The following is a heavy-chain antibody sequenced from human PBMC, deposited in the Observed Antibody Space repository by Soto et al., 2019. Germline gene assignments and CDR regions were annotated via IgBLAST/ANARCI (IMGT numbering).Heavy chain of an antibody. V-gene: IGHV4-39*01. CDR3: ARRGRTGQLDY. Sequence: SETLSLTCTVSGGSISSSSYYWGWIRQPPGKGLEWIGSIYYSGSTYYNPSLKSRVTISVDTSKNQFSLKLSSVTAADTAVYYCARRGRTGQLDYWGQGTLVTVSS. CDR1: GGSISSSSYY. CDR2: IYYSGST. D-gene: IGHD1-1*01. J-gene: IGHJ4*02.